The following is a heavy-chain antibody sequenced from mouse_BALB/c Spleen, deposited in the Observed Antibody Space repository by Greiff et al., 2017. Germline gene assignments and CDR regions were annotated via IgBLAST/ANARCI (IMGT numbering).Heavy chain of an antibody. Sequence: VQLQQSGAELVRPGALVKLSCKASGFNIKDYYMHWVKQRPEQGLEWIGWIDPENGNTIYDPKFQGKASITADTSSNTAYLQLSSLTSEDTAVYYCARRGYDVYYFDYWGQGTTLTVSS. J-gene: IGHJ2*01. CDR1: GFNIKDYY. CDR2: IDPENGNT. V-gene: IGHV14-1*02. CDR3: ARRGYDVYYFDY. D-gene: IGHD2-3*01.